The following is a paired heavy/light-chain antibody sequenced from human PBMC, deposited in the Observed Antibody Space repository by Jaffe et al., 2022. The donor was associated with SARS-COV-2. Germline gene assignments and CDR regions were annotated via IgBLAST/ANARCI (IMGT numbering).Heavy chain of an antibody. V-gene: IGHV3-48*02. CDR3: ARIYCSTPTCSLSPKYYYYGMDV. CDR2: ISSSSVTI. D-gene: IGHD2-2*01. CDR1: GFTFSSYS. Sequence: EVQLVESGGGLVQPGGSLRLSCAASGFTFSSYSINWVRQAPGKGLEWVSYISSSSVTIYYADSVKGRFTISRDNAKNSLYLQMNSLRDEDTAVYYCARIYCSTPTCSLSPKYYYYGMDVWGQGTTVTVSS. J-gene: IGHJ6*02.
Light chain of an antibody. J-gene: IGLJ1*01. Sequence: QSVLTQPPSASGTPGQRVTISCSGGSSNIGTTYVYWYQQLPGTAPKLLIYGNNQRPSGVPDRFSDSKSGTSASLAISGLRSEDEADYYCAAWDDSLSGYVFGTGTKVTVL. CDR1: SSNIGTTY. CDR3: AAWDDSLSGYV. V-gene: IGLV1-47*01. CDR2: GNN.